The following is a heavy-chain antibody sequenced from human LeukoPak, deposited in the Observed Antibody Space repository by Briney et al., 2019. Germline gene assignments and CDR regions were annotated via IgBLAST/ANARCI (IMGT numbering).Heavy chain of an antibody. CDR3: AKDHHSPVPPDY. V-gene: IGHV3-30*18. CDR1: GFTFSNYG. J-gene: IGHJ4*02. Sequence: GGSLRLSCAASGFTFSNYGMHWVRQAPGKGLEWLALISYDGSNTYYADSVKGRFTISRDNSKNTLYLQMNSLRAEDTAVYYCAKDHHSPVPPDYWGQGTLVTVSS. CDR2: ISYDGSNT. D-gene: IGHD1-14*01.